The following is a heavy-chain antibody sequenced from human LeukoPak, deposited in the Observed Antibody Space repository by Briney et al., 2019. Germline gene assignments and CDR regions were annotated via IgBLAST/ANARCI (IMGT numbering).Heavy chain of an antibody. D-gene: IGHD2-2*01. V-gene: IGHV3-30-3*01. J-gene: IGHJ4*02. Sequence: PGRSLRLSCAASGFTFSSYAMHWVRQAPGKGLEWVAVISYDGSNKYYADSVKGRFTISRDNSKNTLYLQMNSLRAEDTAVYYCASNPSSHCSSTSCYQYYWGQGTLVTVSS. CDR2: ISYDGSNK. CDR3: ASNPSSHCSSTSCYQYY. CDR1: GFTFSSYA.